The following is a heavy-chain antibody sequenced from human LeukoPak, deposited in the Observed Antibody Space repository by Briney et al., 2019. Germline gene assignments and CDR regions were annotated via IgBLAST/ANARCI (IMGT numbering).Heavy chain of an antibody. V-gene: IGHV3-23*01. CDR1: GFTFSSYA. CDR3: ARGASGPDP. CDR2: ISNSGGST. Sequence: PGGSLRLSCAASGFTFSSYAMSWVRQAPGKGLEWVSSISNSGGSTYYADSVKGRVTISRDNSKNTLSLQMDGLRAEDTAVYYCARGASGPDPWGQGALVTVSS. J-gene: IGHJ5*02. D-gene: IGHD2-15*01.